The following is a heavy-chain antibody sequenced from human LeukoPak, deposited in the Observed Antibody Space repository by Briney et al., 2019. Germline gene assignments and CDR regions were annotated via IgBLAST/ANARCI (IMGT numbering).Heavy chain of an antibody. CDR3: ARVVYSGSWGYFDY. Sequence: SETLSLTCTVSGGSMSTYYWSWIRQSPGKGLEWIGYIYYSGSASYNPSLKSRLTISIDTSKTQFYLKLSSVTAADTAVYYCARVVYSGSWGYFDYWGQGILVTVSS. J-gene: IGHJ4*02. D-gene: IGHD3-10*01. V-gene: IGHV4-59*01. CDR2: IYYSGSA. CDR1: GGSMSTYY.